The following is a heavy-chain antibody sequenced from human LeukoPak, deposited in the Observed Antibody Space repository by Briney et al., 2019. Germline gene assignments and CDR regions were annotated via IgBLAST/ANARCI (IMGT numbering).Heavy chain of an antibody. J-gene: IGHJ3*02. CDR2: INPSGGST. D-gene: IGHD3-22*01. CDR1: GYTFTSYY. Sequence: GASVKVSCKASGYTFTSYYMHWVRQAPGQGLEWMGIINPSGGSTSYAQKFQGRVTKTRDMSTSTVYMELSSLRSEDTAVYYCARGYYDSSGYGPDGSDIWGQGTMVTVSS. CDR3: ARGYYDSSGYGPDGSDI. V-gene: IGHV1-46*01.